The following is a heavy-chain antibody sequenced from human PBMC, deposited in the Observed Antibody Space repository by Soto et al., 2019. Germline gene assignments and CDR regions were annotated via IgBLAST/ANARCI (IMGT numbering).Heavy chain of an antibody. CDR1: GGSVSVYY. CDR3: ARGVGSSPPQY. Sequence: KSSETLSLTCTISGGSVSVYYWSWIRQSTGQGLEWIGYIYASGSPYYNPSLRSRVTISADTSKNQIALKLTSPTAAETAVYYCARGVGSSPPQYWGRGTLVTVSS. D-gene: IGHD1-26*01. CDR2: IYASGSP. V-gene: IGHV4-59*02. J-gene: IGHJ4*02.